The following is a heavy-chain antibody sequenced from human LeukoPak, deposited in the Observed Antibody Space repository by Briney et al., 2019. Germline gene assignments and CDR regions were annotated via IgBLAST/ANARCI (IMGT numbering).Heavy chain of an antibody. V-gene: IGHV3-7*05. J-gene: IGHJ4*02. CDR1: GFTFSSYW. CDR2: IKQDGSEK. CDR3: ARDQRYCSSSSCPWEPFDY. Sequence: GGSLRLSCAASGFTFSSYWMSWVRQAPGKGLEWVANIKQDGSEKYYVDSVKGRFTIARDNAKNSLYLQMNSLRAEDTAVYYCARDQRYCSSSSCPWEPFDYWGQGTLVTVSS. D-gene: IGHD2-2*01.